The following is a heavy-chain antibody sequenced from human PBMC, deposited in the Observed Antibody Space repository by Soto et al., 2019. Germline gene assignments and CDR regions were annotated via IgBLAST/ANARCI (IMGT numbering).Heavy chain of an antibody. Sequence: RGESLKISCKGSGYSFTSYWISWVRQMPGKGLEWMGAIYPGDSNIKYSPSFQGQVTISADKSISTAYLQWSSLKASDTAMYYCARGRGYCSSNNCYDFDYWGQGALVTVSS. D-gene: IGHD2-2*01. CDR2: IYPGDSNI. CDR3: ARGRGYCSSNNCYDFDY. V-gene: IGHV5-51*01. J-gene: IGHJ4*02. CDR1: GYSFTSYW.